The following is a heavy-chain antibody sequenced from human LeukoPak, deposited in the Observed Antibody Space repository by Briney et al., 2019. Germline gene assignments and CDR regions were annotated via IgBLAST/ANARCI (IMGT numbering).Heavy chain of an antibody. Sequence: GASVKVSCKASGYTFTGYYMHWVRQAPGQGLEWMRWIDPNSGGTNYAQKFQGRVTMTRDTSISTAYMELSRLRSDDTAVYYCARGVWLGELFGGYYFDFWGQGTLVTVSS. CDR3: ARGVWLGELFGGYYFDF. D-gene: IGHD3-10*01. J-gene: IGHJ4*02. CDR1: GYTFTGYY. CDR2: IDPNSGGT. V-gene: IGHV1-2*02.